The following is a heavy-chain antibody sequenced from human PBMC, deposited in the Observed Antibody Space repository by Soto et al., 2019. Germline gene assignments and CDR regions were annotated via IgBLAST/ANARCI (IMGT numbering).Heavy chain of an antibody. CDR3: AKGVRAEWELLNYFDY. J-gene: IGHJ4*02. D-gene: IGHD1-26*01. Sequence: EVQLLESGGGLVQPGGSLRLSCAASGFTFSSYAMSWVRQAPGKGLEWVSAISGSGGSTYYADSVKGRFTISRDNSKNTLYLQMNSLRAEDTAVYYCAKGVRAEWELLNYFDYWGQGTLVTVSS. V-gene: IGHV3-23*01. CDR2: ISGSGGST. CDR1: GFTFSSYA.